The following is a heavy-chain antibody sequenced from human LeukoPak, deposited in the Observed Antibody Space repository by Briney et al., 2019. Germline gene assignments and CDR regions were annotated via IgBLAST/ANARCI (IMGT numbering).Heavy chain of an antibody. Sequence: SETLSLTCTVSGGSISSYYWGWIRQPPGKGLEWIGYIYYSGSTNYNPSLKSRVTISVDTSKNQFSLKLSSVTAADTAVYYCASLYSSGWYYFDYWGQGTLVTVSS. J-gene: IGHJ4*02. CDR3: ASLYSSGWYYFDY. CDR2: IYYSGST. CDR1: GGSISSYY. V-gene: IGHV4-59*08. D-gene: IGHD6-19*01.